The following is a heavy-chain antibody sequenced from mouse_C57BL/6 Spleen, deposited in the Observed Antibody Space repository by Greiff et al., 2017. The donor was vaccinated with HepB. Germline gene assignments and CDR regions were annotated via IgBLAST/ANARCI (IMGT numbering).Heavy chain of an antibody. Sequence: QVQLKQSGAELVKPGASVKISCKASGYAFSSYWMNWVKQRPGKGLEWIGQIYPGDGDTNYNGKFKGKATLTADKSSSTAYMQLSSLTSEDSAVYFCATIYYDHGGVAYWGQGTLVTVSA. J-gene: IGHJ3*01. CDR2: IYPGDGDT. V-gene: IGHV1-80*01. CDR1: GYAFSSYW. D-gene: IGHD2-4*01. CDR3: ATIYYDHGGVAY.